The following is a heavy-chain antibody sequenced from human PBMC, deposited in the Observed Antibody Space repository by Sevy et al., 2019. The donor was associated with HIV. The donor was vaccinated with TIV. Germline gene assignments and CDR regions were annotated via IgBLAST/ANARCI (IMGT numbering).Heavy chain of an antibody. CDR2: ISYDGNIK. J-gene: IGHJ4*02. V-gene: IGHV3-30-3*01. Sequence: GGSLRLSCAASRFTFSTYAMHWVRQAPGKGLEWVSDISYDGNIKYYADSVKGRFTISRDDSKNTLYLQMNSLRAEDTAVYYCARDGGAYTYGTGKYWGQGTLVTVSS. CDR1: RFTFSTYA. CDR3: ARDGGAYTYGTGKY. D-gene: IGHD5-18*01.